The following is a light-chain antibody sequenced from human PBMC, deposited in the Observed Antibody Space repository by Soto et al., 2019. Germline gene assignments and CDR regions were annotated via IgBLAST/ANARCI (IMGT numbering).Light chain of an antibody. CDR2: DDS. CDR3: QLWGDNSDHHV. J-gene: IGLJ1*01. V-gene: IGLV3-21*02. CDR1: NIGGKS. Sequence: SYALTQTSSVSVAPGQTARISCGGNNIGGKSVHWYQQKPGQAPVVVVYDDSDRPSGIPERFSGSNSGNTATLTISRVEAGDECYYHCQLWGDNSDHHVFGTGTKGTVL.